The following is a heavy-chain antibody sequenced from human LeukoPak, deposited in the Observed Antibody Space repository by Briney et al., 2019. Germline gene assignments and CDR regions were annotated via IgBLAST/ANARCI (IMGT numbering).Heavy chain of an antibody. CDR3: AKRSAAGTYPYVYYYYMDV. Sequence: GGSLRLSCAASGFTVSSNYMSWVRQAPGKGLEWVSVISGSGGSTYYADSVKGRFTISRDNSKNTLYLQMNSLRAEDTAVYYCAKRSAAGTYPYVYYYYMDVWGKGTTVTISS. V-gene: IGHV3-23*01. J-gene: IGHJ6*03. D-gene: IGHD6-13*01. CDR1: GFTVSSNY. CDR2: ISGSGGST.